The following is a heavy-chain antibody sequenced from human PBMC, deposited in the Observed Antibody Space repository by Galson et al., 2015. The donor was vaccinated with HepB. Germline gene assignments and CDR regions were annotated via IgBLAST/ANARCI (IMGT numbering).Heavy chain of an antibody. CDR2: LSTGDSYT. CDR3: ARRYCTSSSCSGVHFYYYGLDV. CDR1: GYTFSNYW. D-gene: IGHD2-2*01. Sequence: QSGAAVKKPGESVRISCQGSGYTFSNYWITWVRQVPGKGLEWLGRLSTGDSYTNPTPSFEGRVTMSVDRSIDTAYLQWSSLKASDTGVYYCARRYCTSSSCSGVHFYYYGLDVWGQGTTVTVSS. V-gene: IGHV5-10-1*01. J-gene: IGHJ6*02.